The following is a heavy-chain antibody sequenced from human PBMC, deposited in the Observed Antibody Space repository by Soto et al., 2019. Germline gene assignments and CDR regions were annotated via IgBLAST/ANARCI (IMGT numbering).Heavy chain of an antibody. V-gene: IGHV4-4*07. CDR2: IYTSGST. CDR1: GGSIISYY. Sequence: QVQLQESGPGLVKPSETLSLTCTVSGGSIISYYWSRIRQPAGKGLEWIGRIYTSGSTNYNPSLKSRAAMSVDTSMNQFSLQLSSVTGADTAVYYWARGPEISDGMDVWGQGTTVTVSS. J-gene: IGHJ6*02. D-gene: IGHD3-10*01. CDR3: ARGPEISDGMDV.